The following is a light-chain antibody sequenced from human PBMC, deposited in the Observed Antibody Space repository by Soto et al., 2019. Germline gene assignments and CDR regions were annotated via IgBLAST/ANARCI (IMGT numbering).Light chain of an antibody. CDR2: DAS. CDR1: QSIGTS. CDR3: QRYNDYQYI. Sequence: EIVLTQSPATLSLSPGKRATLTCRASQSIGTSLVWYQQKRGQAPRLLIYDASNRAIGIPARFSGSGSGTDFTLTISSLQPDDFATYYCQRYNDYQYIFGQGTKLEIK. J-gene: IGKJ2*01. V-gene: IGKV3-11*01.